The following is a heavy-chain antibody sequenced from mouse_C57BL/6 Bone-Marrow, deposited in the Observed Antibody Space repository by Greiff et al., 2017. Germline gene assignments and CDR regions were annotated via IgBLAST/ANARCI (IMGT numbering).Heavy chain of an antibody. J-gene: IGHJ3*01. D-gene: IGHD1-1*01. Sequence: EVKLMESGPELVKPGASVKISCKASGYSFTGYYMNWVKQSPEKSLEWIGEINPSTGGTTYNQKFKAKDTLTVDKSSSTAYMQLKSLTSEDSAVYYCARERSDGSSYVFAYWGQGTLVTVSA. CDR3: ARERSDGSSYVFAY. CDR2: INPSTGGT. V-gene: IGHV1-42*01. CDR1: GYSFTGYY.